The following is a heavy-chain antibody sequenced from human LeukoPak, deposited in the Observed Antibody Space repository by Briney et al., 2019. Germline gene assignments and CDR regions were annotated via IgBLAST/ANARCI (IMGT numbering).Heavy chain of an antibody. J-gene: IGHJ3*02. V-gene: IGHV4-34*01. Sequence: SETLSLTCAVYGGSFSGYYWSWIRQPPGKGLEWIGEINHSGSTNYNPSLKSRVTISVDTSKNQFSLKLSAVTAADTAVYYCAREKGRRSGSSPGAFDIWGQGTMVTVSS. D-gene: IGHD1-26*01. CDR3: AREKGRRSGSSPGAFDI. CDR1: GGSFSGYY. CDR2: INHSGST.